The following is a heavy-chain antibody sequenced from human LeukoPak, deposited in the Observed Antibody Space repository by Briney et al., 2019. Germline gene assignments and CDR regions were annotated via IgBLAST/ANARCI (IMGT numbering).Heavy chain of an antibody. J-gene: IGHJ5*02. CDR2: IYTSGST. CDR3: ARHVRRLTGYSIP. Sequence: PSQTLSLTCTVSGGSISSGSYYWSWIRQPAGKGLEWIGRIYTSGSTNYNPSLKSRVTISVDTSKNQFSLKLSSVTAADTAVYYCARHVRRLTGYSIPWGQGTLVTVSS. V-gene: IGHV4-61*02. D-gene: IGHD3-9*01. CDR1: GGSISSGSYY.